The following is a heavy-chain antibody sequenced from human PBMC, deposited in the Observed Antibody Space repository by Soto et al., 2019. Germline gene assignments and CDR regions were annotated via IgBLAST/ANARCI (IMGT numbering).Heavy chain of an antibody. Sequence: SGPTLVNPTQTLTLTCTFSGFSLSTSGVGVGWIRQPPGKALEWLALIYWNDDKRYSPSLKSRLTITKDTSKNQVVLTMTNMDPVDTATYYCAHSHYDYVWGSYRYTDFCGQGILVTVSS. CDR1: GFSLSTSGVG. CDR2: IYWNDDK. D-gene: IGHD3-16*02. V-gene: IGHV2-5*01. CDR3: AHSHYDYVWGSYRYTDF. J-gene: IGHJ4*02.